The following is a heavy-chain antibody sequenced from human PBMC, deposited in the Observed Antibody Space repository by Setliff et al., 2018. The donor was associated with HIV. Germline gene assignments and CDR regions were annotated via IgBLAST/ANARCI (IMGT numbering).Heavy chain of an antibody. CDR1: GFTFDDYA. D-gene: IGHD1-26*01. J-gene: IGHJ4*02. CDR2: VRSKPNGGTT. CDR3: TTDLGGSYHGWNY. V-gene: IGHV3-49*04. Sequence: PGGSLRLSCAASGFTFDDYALTWVRQAPGKGLEWVGFVRSKPNGGTTDYAAAVKGRFTISRDDSKNTLYLQMNSLKTEDTAVYYCTTDLGGSYHGWNYWGQGTLVTVSS.